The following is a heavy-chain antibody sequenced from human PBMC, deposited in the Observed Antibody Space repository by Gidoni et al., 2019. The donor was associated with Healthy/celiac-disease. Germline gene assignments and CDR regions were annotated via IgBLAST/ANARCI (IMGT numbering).Heavy chain of an antibody. CDR2: IKSKTDGGTT. CDR3: TTNGYGDYVSGY. Sequence: EVQLVESGGGLVKPGGSLRLSCAAPGFPLSNAWMSWVRQAPGKALEWVGRIKSKTDGGTTDYAAPVKGRFTISRDDSKNTLYLQMNSLKTEDTAVYYCTTNGYGDYVSGYWGQGTLVTVSS. V-gene: IGHV3-15*01. CDR1: GFPLSNAW. D-gene: IGHD4-17*01. J-gene: IGHJ4*02.